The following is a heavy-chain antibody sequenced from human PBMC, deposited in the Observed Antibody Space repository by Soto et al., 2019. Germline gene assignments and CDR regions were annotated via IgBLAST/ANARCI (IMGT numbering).Heavy chain of an antibody. J-gene: IGHJ5*02. CDR3: ARALKTYYDIWTGQNNWLET. CDR2: IKQDGSEK. Sequence: PGGSLRLSCAASGFTFSSYWMSWVRQAPGKGLEWVANIKQDGSEKYYVDSVKGRFTISRDNAKNSLYLQMNSLRAEDTAVYYCARALKTYYDIWTGQNNWLETWGKGTMVTVSS. V-gene: IGHV3-7*01. CDR1: GFTFSSYW. D-gene: IGHD3-9*01.